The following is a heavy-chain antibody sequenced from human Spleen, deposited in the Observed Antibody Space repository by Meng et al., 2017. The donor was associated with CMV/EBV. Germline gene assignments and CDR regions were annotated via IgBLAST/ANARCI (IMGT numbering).Heavy chain of an antibody. CDR2: INHSGST. Sequence: SQTLSLTCAVYGGSFSGYYWSWIRQPPGKGLEWIGEINHSGSTNYNPSLKSRVTISVDTSKNQFSLKLSSVTAADTAVYYCAREAAGYYYYYGMDVWGQGTTVTVSS. D-gene: IGHD6-13*01. V-gene: IGHV4-34*01. CDR3: AREAAGYYYYYGMDV. J-gene: IGHJ6*02. CDR1: GGSFSGYY.